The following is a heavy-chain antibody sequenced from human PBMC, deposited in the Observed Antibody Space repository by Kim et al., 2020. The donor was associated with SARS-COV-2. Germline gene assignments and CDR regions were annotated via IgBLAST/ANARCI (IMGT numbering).Heavy chain of an antibody. CDR1: GYSFTSYW. J-gene: IGHJ4*02. D-gene: IGHD3-9*01. CDR3: ARRRRQNLRYFDWLPRYYFDY. Sequence: GESLKISCKGSGYSFTSYWIGWVRQMPGKGLEWMGIIYPGDSDTRYSPSFQGQVTISADKSISTAYLQWSSLKASDTAMYYCARRRRQNLRYFDWLPRYYFDYWGQGTLVTVSS. CDR2: IYPGDSDT. V-gene: IGHV5-51*01.